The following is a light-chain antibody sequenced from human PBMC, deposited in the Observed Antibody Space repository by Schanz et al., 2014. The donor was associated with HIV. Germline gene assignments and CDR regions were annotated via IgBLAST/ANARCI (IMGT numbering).Light chain of an antibody. CDR2: GAS. J-gene: IGKJ5*01. CDR3: QQRTNWPIT. CDR1: QRLSSSY. Sequence: EIVLTQSPGTLSLSPGERATLSCGASQRLSSSYLAWYQQKRDQPPRLLIYGASSRATGIPDRFSGSGSGTDFTLTISRLEPEDFAVYYCQQRTNWPITFGQGTRLEIK. V-gene: IGKV3D-20*02.